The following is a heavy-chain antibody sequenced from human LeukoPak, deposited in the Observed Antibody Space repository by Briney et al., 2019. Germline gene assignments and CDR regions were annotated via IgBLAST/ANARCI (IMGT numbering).Heavy chain of an antibody. CDR3: AKVRAAVDYYYYMDV. Sequence: GALRLSCAASGFTFSSYWMSWVRQAPGKGLEWVANIKQDGSEKYYVDSVKGRFTISRDNSKNTLYLQMNSLRAEDTAVYYCAKVRAAVDYYYYMDVWGKGTTVTVSS. CDR1: GFTFSSYW. CDR2: IKQDGSEK. V-gene: IGHV3-7*03. J-gene: IGHJ6*03. D-gene: IGHD6-25*01.